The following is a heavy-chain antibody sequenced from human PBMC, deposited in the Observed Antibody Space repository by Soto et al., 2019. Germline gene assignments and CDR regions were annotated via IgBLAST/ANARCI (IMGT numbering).Heavy chain of an antibody. CDR1: GFTFSSYA. Sequence: EVQLLESGGGLVQPGGSLRLSCAASGFTFSSYAMSWVRQAPGKGLEWVSAISGSGGSTYYADSVKGRFTISRDNSKNTLYLQMNSLRAEDTAVYYCAKDIQSVYYYDSSGYPVDYWGQGTLVTVSS. J-gene: IGHJ4*02. V-gene: IGHV3-23*01. D-gene: IGHD3-22*01. CDR2: ISGSGGST. CDR3: AKDIQSVYYYDSSGYPVDY.